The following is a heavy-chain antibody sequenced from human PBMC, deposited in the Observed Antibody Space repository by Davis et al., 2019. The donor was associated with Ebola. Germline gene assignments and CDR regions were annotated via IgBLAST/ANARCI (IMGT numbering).Heavy chain of an antibody. CDR1: GLRFSSDA. CDR2: ISHDGVTK. V-gene: IGHV3-30-3*01. D-gene: IGHD3-10*01. Sequence: PGGSLRLSCAASGLRFSSDAMHWVRQAPGKGLEWVTVISHDGVTKYYADSVRGRFTISRDNSKNSLYLQMNSLRTEDTAVYYCARSTSGSPHPFNYWGQGTLVTVSS. CDR3: ARSTSGSPHPFNY. J-gene: IGHJ4*02.